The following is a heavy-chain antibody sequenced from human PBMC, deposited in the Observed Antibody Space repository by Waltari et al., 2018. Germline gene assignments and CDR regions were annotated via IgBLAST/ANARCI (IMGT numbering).Heavy chain of an antibody. CDR3: AKQYSGRLFDI. J-gene: IGHJ3*02. CDR2: VDPEDGET. V-gene: IGHV1-69-2*01. CDR1: GYTFTDYY. D-gene: IGHD2-21*01. Sequence: EVQLVQSGAEVKKPGATVKISCKASGYTFTDYYMHWGQQAPGKGLEWMGRVDPEDGETIYAEKFQGRVTITADTSTDTAYMELSSLRSEDTAVYYCAKQYSGRLFDIWGQGTMVTVSS.